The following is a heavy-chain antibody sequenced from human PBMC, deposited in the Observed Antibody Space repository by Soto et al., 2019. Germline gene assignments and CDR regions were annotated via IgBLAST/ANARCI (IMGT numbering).Heavy chain of an antibody. CDR3: ATTPSPYDILTGSPYYFDS. Sequence: ASVKVSCKASGYTFTSYGISWVRQAPGQGLEWMGWISAYNGNTNYSQKFQGRVTITRDTSASTAYMELSSLRSEDTAVYYCATTPSPYDILTGSPYYFDSWGQGPPVTVSS. V-gene: IGHV1-18*01. D-gene: IGHD3-9*01. J-gene: IGHJ4*02. CDR1: GYTFTSYG. CDR2: ISAYNGNT.